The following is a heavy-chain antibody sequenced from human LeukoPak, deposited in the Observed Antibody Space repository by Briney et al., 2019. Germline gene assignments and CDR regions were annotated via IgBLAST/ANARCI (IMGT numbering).Heavy chain of an antibody. CDR1: GFSISNYG. J-gene: IGHJ4*02. CDR3: ARESYWGSSGKGFDS. CDR2: IRSDSSTK. V-gene: IGHV3-48*02. Sequence: GGSLRLSCAGSGFSISNYGMNWVRQAPGKGLEWLSYIRSDSSTKYYADSVEGRFTISRDNAQNSLYLQMNSLRDEDTAVYYCARESYWGSSGKGFDSWGQGTLVTVSS. D-gene: IGHD7-27*01.